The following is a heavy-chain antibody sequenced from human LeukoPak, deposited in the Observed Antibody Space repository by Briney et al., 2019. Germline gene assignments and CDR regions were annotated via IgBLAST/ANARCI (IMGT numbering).Heavy chain of an antibody. CDR2: INHSGST. J-gene: IGHJ4*02. CDR1: GGSFSGYY. V-gene: IGHV4-34*01. CDR3: ARGRPPNY. Sequence: SETLSLTCAVYGGSFSGYYWSWTRQPPGKGLEWIGEINHSGSTNYNPSLKSRVNISVDTSKNQFSLKLSSVTAADTAVYYCARGRPPNYWGQGTLVTVSS.